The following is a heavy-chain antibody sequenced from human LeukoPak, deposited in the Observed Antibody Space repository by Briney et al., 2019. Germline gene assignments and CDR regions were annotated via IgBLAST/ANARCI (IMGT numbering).Heavy chain of an antibody. Sequence: PSETLSLTCTVSGGSISSSSYHWGWIRQPPGKGLEWIGSIYYSGTTYYNPSLKSRVTISVDTSKNQFSLILSSVTAADTALYYCARRRISVFNDAFEIWGQGTMVTVSS. CDR1: GGSISSSSYH. D-gene: IGHD2-8*01. J-gene: IGHJ3*02. CDR3: ARRRISVFNDAFEI. CDR2: IYYSGTT. V-gene: IGHV4-39*01.